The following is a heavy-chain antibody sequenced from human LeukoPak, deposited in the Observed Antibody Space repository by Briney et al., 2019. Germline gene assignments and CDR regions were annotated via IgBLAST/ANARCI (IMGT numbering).Heavy chain of an antibody. CDR3: ARVGLFSGSDYGGYRDY. CDR1: GGSISSGGYY. J-gene: IGHJ4*02. Sequence: PSETLSLTCTVSGGSISSGGYYWSWIRQPPGKGLEWIGYIYHSGSTYYNPSLKSRVTISVDRSKNQFSLKLSSVTAADTAVYYCARVGLFSGSDYGGYRDYWGQGTLVTVSS. CDR2: IYHSGST. V-gene: IGHV4-30-2*01. D-gene: IGHD4-23*01.